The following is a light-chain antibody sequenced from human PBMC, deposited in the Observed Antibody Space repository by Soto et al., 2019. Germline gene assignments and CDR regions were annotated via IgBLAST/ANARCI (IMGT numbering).Light chain of an antibody. J-gene: IGKJ1*01. CDR1: RTVSSSY. Sequence: SVLMQSPGTLTLSPGDRATLSCWASRTVSSSYLAWYQQKPGQAPRLLIYGASSRATGIPDRFSGSGSGTDFTLTISRLEPEDFAVYYCQQYGSSPWTFGQGTKVDI. CDR3: QQYGSSPWT. CDR2: GAS. V-gene: IGKV3-20*01.